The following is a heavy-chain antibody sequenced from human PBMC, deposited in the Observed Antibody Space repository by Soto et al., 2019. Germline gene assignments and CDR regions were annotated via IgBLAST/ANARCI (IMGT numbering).Heavy chain of an antibody. CDR3: AIQDIVVVPAAIAAASSDYYYGMDV. D-gene: IGHD2-2*02. Sequence: QVQLVQSGAEVKKPGSSVKVSCKASGGTFSSYAISWVRQAPGQGLEWMGGIIPIFGTANYAQKFQGRVTITADKSTSTAYMELSSLSSEDTAVYYCAIQDIVVVPAAIAAASSDYYYGMDVWGQGTTVTVSS. CDR1: GGTFSSYA. V-gene: IGHV1-69*06. CDR2: IIPIFGTA. J-gene: IGHJ6*02.